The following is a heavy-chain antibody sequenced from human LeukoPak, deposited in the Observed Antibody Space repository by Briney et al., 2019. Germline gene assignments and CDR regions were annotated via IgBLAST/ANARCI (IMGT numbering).Heavy chain of an antibody. V-gene: IGHV4-59*11. CDR2: TYYSGST. CDR1: GGSISSHY. CDR3: AREAYEGWFDP. J-gene: IGHJ5*02. Sequence: SETLSLTCTVSGGSISSHYWSWIRQPPGKGLEWIGYTYYSGSTNYNPSLKSRVTISVDTSKNQFSLKLSSVTAADTAVYYCAREAYEGWFDPWGQGTLVTVSS. D-gene: IGHD3-3*01.